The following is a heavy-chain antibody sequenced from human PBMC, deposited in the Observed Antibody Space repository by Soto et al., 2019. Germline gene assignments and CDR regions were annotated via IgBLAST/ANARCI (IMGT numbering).Heavy chain of an antibody. CDR1: GVYISSNYYY. CDR2: IFYTGST. CDR3: ARPKTIGAAAGKGWFDP. Sequence: SETLSLTCAGSGVYISSNYYYCGWVRQTPGKGLEWIGSIFYTGSTHYSPSLKGRLTISVDPSKNQFSLKLTSVTAADTAMYYCARPKTIGAAAGKGWFDPWGQGTLVTVSS. D-gene: IGHD6-13*01. J-gene: IGHJ5*02. V-gene: IGHV4-39*01.